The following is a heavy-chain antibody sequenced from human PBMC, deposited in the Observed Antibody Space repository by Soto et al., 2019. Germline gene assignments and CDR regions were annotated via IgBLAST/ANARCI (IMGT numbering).Heavy chain of an antibody. Sequence: SETLSLTCAVSGGSISSSNWWSWIRQPPGKGLEWIGYIYYSGSTYYNPSLKSRVTISVDTSKNQFSLKLSSVTAADTAVYYCAREGSGYDILTGSNWFDPWGQGTLVTVSS. CDR1: GGSISSSNW. J-gene: IGHJ5*02. CDR2: IYYSGST. D-gene: IGHD3-9*01. V-gene: IGHV4-30-4*01. CDR3: AREGSGYDILTGSNWFDP.